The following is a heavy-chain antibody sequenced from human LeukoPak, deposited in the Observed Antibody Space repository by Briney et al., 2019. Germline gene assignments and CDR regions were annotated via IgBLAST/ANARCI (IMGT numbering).Heavy chain of an antibody. CDR2: IKQDGSEK. CDR3: ARAYRSGWRDAFHL. J-gene: IGHJ3*01. V-gene: IGHV3-7*01. D-gene: IGHD6-19*01. Sequence: GGSLRLSCAASGFTFDDYGMSWVRQAPGKGLEWVAHIKQDGSEKAYVDSVKGRFTISRDNAKSSLFLQMSSLRGADTALYYCARAYRSGWRDAFHLWGQGTMVTVSS. CDR1: GFTFDDYG.